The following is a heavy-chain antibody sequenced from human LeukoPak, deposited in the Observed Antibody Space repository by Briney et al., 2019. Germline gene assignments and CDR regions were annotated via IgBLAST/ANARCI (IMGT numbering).Heavy chain of an antibody. J-gene: IGHJ6*03. CDR1: GGSISSGGYS. CDR3: VSSGYNPRFYYYYLDV. CDR2: IYYSGST. Sequence: PSETLSLTCAVSGGSISSGGYSWSWIRQPPGKGLEWIGYIYYSGSTYYNPSLKSRVTISIDTSSNEFSLKLSSVTAADTAVYYCVSSGYNPRFYYYYLDVWGKGTTVTISS. V-gene: IGHV4-30-4*07. D-gene: IGHD3-22*01.